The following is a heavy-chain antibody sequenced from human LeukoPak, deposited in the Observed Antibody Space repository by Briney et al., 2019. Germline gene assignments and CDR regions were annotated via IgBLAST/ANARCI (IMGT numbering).Heavy chain of an antibody. CDR3: ARGKDGYNYFDY. J-gene: IGHJ4*02. V-gene: IGHV5-51*01. Sequence: GESLKISCKASGHSFTTYWIGWVRQMPGKGLEWMGVIYPGDSDTRYSLSFQGQVTISADKSISTAYLQWSSLKASDTAMYHCARGKDGYNYFDYWGQGTLVTVSS. CDR1: GHSFTTYW. D-gene: IGHD5-24*01. CDR2: IYPGDSDT.